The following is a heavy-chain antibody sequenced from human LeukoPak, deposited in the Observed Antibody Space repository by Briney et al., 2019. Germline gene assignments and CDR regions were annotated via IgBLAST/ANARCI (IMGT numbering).Heavy chain of an antibody. V-gene: IGHV4-31*03. Sequence: SETLSLTCTVSGGSIISGGYYWRWIRQHPGKGLEWIGYIYYSGSTYYNPSLKSRVTISVDTSKNQFSLKLNSATAADTAVYYCARDNTPRNYFDYWGQGTLVTVSS. J-gene: IGHJ4*02. CDR1: GGSIISGGYY. D-gene: IGHD2-15*01. CDR2: IYYSGST. CDR3: ARDNTPRNYFDY.